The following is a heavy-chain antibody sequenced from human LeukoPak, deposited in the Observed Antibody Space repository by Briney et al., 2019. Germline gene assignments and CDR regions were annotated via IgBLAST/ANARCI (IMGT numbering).Heavy chain of an antibody. CDR2: INPSGGST. CDR1: GYTFTSYY. D-gene: IGHD2-15*01. V-gene: IGHV1-46*01. J-gene: IGHJ4*02. CDR3: ARDSGGSCYEY. Sequence: ASVKVSCEASGYTFTSYYMHWVRQAPGQGLEWMGIINPSGGSTSYAQKFQGRVTMTRDMSTSTVYMELSSLRSEDTAVYYCARDSGGSCYEYWGQGTLVTVSS.